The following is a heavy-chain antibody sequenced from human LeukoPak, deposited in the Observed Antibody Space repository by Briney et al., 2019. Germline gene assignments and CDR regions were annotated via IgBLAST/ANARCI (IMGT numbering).Heavy chain of an antibody. J-gene: IGHJ4*02. CDR2: IYHSGST. Sequence: SETLSLTCTVSGGSISSHYWSWIRQPPGKGLEWIGYIYHSGSTYYNPSLKSRVTISVDRSKNQFSLKLSSVTAADTAVYYCARGDSYYFDYWGQGTLVTVSS. CDR3: ARGDSYYFDY. V-gene: IGHV4-59*11. CDR1: GGSISSHY. D-gene: IGHD2-21*02.